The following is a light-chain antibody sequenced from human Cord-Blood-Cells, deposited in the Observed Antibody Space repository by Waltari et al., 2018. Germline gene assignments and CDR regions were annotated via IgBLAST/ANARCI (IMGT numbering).Light chain of an antibody. CDR2: KGS. Sequence: SALTQPASVAGSPGQSLTISCPGTRSDVGSFNLFSRYHQHPGKAPKLMIYKGSKRPSGVSKRFSGSKSGNTASLTISEVQAEDDADYYCCAYAGSSTYVFGTGTKVTVL. CDR1: RSDVGSFNL. V-gene: IGLV2-23*01. CDR3: CAYAGSSTYV. J-gene: IGLJ1*01.